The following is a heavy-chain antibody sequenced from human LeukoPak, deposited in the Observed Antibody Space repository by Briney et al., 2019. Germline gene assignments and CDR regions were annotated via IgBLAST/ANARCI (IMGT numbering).Heavy chain of an antibody. Sequence: GGSLRLSCAASGFTFSSYWMSWVRQAPGKGLEWVANIKQDGSEKYYVDSVKGRFTISRDNAKNSLYLQMNSLRAEDTAVYYCARDLGVANWYFDYWGQGTLVTVSS. J-gene: IGHJ4*02. CDR2: IKQDGSEK. CDR1: GFTFSSYW. V-gene: IGHV3-7*01. CDR3: ARDLGVANWYFDY. D-gene: IGHD1-1*01.